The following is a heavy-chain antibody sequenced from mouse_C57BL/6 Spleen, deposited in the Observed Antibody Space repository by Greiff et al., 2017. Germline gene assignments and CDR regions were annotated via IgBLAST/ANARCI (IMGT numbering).Heavy chain of an antibody. CDR1: GFTFSNYW. Sequence: EVKLVESGGGLVQPGGSMKLSCVASGFTFSNYWMNWVRQSPEKGLEWVAQIRLKSDNYATHYAESVKGRFTISRDDSKSSVYLQMNNLRAEDTGIYYCTEGYYDYAWFAYWGQGTLVTVSA. J-gene: IGHJ3*01. V-gene: IGHV6-3*01. CDR3: TEGYYDYAWFAY. CDR2: IRLKSDNYAT. D-gene: IGHD2-4*01.